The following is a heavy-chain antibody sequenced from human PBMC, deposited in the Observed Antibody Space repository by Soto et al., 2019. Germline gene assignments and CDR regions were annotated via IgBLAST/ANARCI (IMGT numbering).Heavy chain of an antibody. V-gene: IGHV4-38-2*02. CDR2: IYHGGTT. Sequence: LSLTCTVSGDSISSGSYCGWVRQPPGEGPEWIASIYHGGTTFYNPSLKSRISISVDTSKNQFSLRLTSVTAADTATYYCARVHVMVVAGSTFDYWGPGTLVTVSS. CDR1: GDSISSGSY. CDR3: ARVHVMVVAGSTFDY. J-gene: IGHJ4*03. D-gene: IGHD6-19*01.